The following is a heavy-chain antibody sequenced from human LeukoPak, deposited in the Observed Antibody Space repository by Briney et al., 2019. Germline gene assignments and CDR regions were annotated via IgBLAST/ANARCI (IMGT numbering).Heavy chain of an antibody. CDR3: ARIIWFGGSY. Sequence: SVKVSCKASGGTFSSYAISWVRQAPGQGLEWMGGIIPIFGTTNYAQKFQGRVTITADESTSTAYMELSSLRAEDTAVYYCARIIWFGGSYWGQGTLVTVSS. J-gene: IGHJ4*02. CDR1: GGTFSSYA. D-gene: IGHD3-10*01. CDR2: IIPIFGTT. V-gene: IGHV1-69*13.